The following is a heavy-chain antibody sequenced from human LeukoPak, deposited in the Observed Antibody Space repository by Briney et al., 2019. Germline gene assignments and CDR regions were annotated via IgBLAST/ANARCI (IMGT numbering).Heavy chain of an antibody. CDR3: AKDRNCSSTRCYGDFDY. V-gene: IGHV3-23*01. J-gene: IGHJ4*02. Sequence: PGGSLRLSCAASGFTFSSYAMSWVRQAPGEGLEWVSVISGSGDSTLYADSVKGRFTVSRDNSKNTLYLQMNSLRAEDTAAYYCAKDRNCSSTRCYGDFDYWGQGTLVTVSS. CDR2: ISGSGDST. D-gene: IGHD2-2*01. CDR1: GFTFSSYA.